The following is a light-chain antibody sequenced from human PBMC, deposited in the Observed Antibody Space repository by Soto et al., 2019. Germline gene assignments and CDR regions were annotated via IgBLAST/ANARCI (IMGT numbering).Light chain of an antibody. Sequence: IVLTQSPATLSLSPGEGATLSCRASQNVSDKFLAWYQQIPGQAPRLLIFASYSRPTGIPDRFSGSGSGTDFTLTISRLEPEDFALYYCQQYGDSPRTFGGGTKVDIK. J-gene: IGKJ4*01. CDR2: ASY. V-gene: IGKV3-20*01. CDR1: QNVSDKF. CDR3: QQYGDSPRT.